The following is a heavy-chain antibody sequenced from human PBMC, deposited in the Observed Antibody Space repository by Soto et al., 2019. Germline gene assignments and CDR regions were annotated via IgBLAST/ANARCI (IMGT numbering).Heavy chain of an antibody. CDR2: IWHDGSNK. CDR1: GFTFGSYG. V-gene: IGHV3-33*01. J-gene: IGHJ4*02. D-gene: IGHD7-27*01. CDR3: ARDSAWVSDY. Sequence: PGGSLRLSCSASGFTFGSYGIHWVRQAPGKGLEWLAFIWHDGSNKYYGDSVKGRFTIFRDNSKNTADLQMNSLSAEDTAGYYCARDSAWVSDYWGPGTLVTVSS.